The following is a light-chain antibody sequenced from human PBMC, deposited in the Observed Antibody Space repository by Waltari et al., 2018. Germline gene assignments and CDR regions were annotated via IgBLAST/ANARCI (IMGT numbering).Light chain of an antibody. V-gene: IGLV3-21*02. CDR2: DNS. CDR3: QVWDTSSDHLWV. Sequence: SYVLTQPPSVSVAPGQTARISCGGNKIGSKGVHWYRQKPGQAPVLDVYDNSDRPSGIPERLSGSNSGNTATLTINRVEAGDEADYYCQVWDTSSDHLWVFGGGTKLTVL. J-gene: IGLJ3*02. CDR1: KIGSKG.